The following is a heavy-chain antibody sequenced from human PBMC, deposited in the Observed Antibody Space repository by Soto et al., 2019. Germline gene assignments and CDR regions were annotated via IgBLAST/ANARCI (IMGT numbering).Heavy chain of an antibody. CDR3: ARMVAKMGGMDV. Sequence: QVQLVQSGAEVKKPGASVKVSCKASGYTFTSYAMHWVRQAPGQRLEWMGWINAGNGNTKYSQKFQGRVTITRDTSASTAYMELSRLRSEDTAVYYCARMVAKMGGMDVWGQGTTVTVSS. CDR1: GYTFTSYA. J-gene: IGHJ6*02. V-gene: IGHV1-3*01. CDR2: INAGNGNT. D-gene: IGHD2-15*01.